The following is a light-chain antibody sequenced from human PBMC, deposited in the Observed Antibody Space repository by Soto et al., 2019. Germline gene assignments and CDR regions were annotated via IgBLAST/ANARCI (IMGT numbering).Light chain of an antibody. Sequence: EIVLTQSPGTLSLSPGERATLSCRASQSVPRSYLAWYQQKPGQAPRLLIYGTSSRATGIPDRISGSGSGTDFTLTISRLEPEDFAVFYCQQCGSSITFGQGTRLEIK. V-gene: IGKV3-20*01. CDR1: QSVPRSY. J-gene: IGKJ5*01. CDR3: QQCGSSIT. CDR2: GTS.